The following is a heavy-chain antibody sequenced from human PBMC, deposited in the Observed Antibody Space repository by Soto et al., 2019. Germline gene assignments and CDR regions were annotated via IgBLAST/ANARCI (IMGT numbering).Heavy chain of an antibody. CDR3: ARAQAAYYFDY. CDR1: GGSISGYS. CDR2: IYYSGST. D-gene: IGHD2-15*01. J-gene: IGHJ4*02. Sequence: PSETLSLTCTVSGGSISGYSWSWIRQSPGKGLEWIGYIYYSGSTNYNPSLKSRVSISVDTSKNRFSLNLSSVTVADSAVYYCARAQAAYYFDYWGQGTVVTVSS. V-gene: IGHV4-59*13.